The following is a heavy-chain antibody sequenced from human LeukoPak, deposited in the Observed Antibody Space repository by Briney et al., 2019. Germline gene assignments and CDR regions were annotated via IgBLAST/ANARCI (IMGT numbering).Heavy chain of an antibody. Sequence: GESLKISCKASEYSFTSYWIGWVRQMPGKGLEWVGNIQLGNPEIRYSPSFQGQVTLSADKSISTAYLQWSSLKASDTAMYYCARRHYYYDRSGFYYYFDTWGQGTQVTVTS. J-gene: IGHJ4*02. V-gene: IGHV5-51*01. D-gene: IGHD3-22*01. CDR1: EYSFTSYW. CDR3: ARRHYYYDRSGFYYYFDT. CDR2: IQLGNPEI.